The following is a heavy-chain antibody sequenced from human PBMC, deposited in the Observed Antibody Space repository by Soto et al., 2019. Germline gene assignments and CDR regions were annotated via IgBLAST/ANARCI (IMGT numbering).Heavy chain of an antibody. J-gene: IGHJ4*02. CDR1: CGSVISGDYY. D-gene: IGHD6-6*01. CDR2: IYYSVNT. CDR3: ARAPKVSGSSQTRPDF. V-gene: IGHV4-61*08. Sequence: SATLSLTRTCSCGSVISGDYYWSWIRQPPGKGLEWIVYIYYSVNTNYNPSLKSRVSISVDTSKNQFSLNLTSVTAADTAVYYCARAPKVSGSSQTRPDFWGQGALVTVSS.